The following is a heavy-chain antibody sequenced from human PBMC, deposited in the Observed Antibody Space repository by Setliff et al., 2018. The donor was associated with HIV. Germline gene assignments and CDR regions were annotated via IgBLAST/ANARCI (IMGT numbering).Heavy chain of an antibody. CDR2: INQSGGF. V-gene: IGHV4-34*01. CDR1: GGSFSGYY. CDR3: ATASGYDLFMGAFDI. Sequence: PSETLSLTCAVSGGSFSGYYWSWIRQPPGKGLEWIGEINQSGGFNYNPSLKSRVTISIDTFKSQFSMKLYSVTAADTAVYYCATASGYDLFMGAFDIWGQGTMVTVSS. J-gene: IGHJ3*02. D-gene: IGHD5-12*01.